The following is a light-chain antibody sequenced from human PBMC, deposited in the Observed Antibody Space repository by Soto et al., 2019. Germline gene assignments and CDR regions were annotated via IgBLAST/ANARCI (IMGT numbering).Light chain of an antibody. CDR2: DAS. V-gene: IGKV1-13*02. Sequence: AIQLTQSPSSLSASVGDRVTITCRASQGISSALAWYQQKPGQAPKLLIYDASSLESGVPSRFSGSVSGTDFTLTISSRQPEDFATYYCQQFNSYPRTFGPGTKVDMK. CDR1: QGISSA. J-gene: IGKJ3*01. CDR3: QQFNSYPRT.